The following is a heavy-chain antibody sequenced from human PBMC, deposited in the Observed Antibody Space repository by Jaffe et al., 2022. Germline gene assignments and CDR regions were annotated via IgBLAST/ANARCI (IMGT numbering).Heavy chain of an antibody. V-gene: IGHV1-69*01. CDR3: ATLRYNWGYTDL. D-gene: IGHD2-2*02. CDR2: IMPVFNKP. J-gene: IGHJ5*02. CDR1: GGSLRKQT. Sequence: QVRLVQSGAEVREPGSSVKVSCTSSGGSLRKQTLNWVRQAPGQGLEWMGGIMPVFNKPFYPEKFQGRVTISVDESADTAYLDLTSLKSDDTAVYYCATLRYNWGYTDLWGQGTLVTVS.